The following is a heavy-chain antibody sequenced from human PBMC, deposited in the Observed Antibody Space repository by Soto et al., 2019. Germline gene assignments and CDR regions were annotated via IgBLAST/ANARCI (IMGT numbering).Heavy chain of an antibody. V-gene: IGHV3-53*04. CDR3: ARVGNWNDVSVYDY. CDR1: GFTVSSNY. Sequence: GGSLRLSCAASGFTVSSNYMSWVRQAPGKGLEWVSVIYSGGSTYYADSVKGRFTISRHNSKNTLYLQMNSLRAEDTAVYYCARVGNWNDVSVYDYWGQGTLVTVSS. CDR2: IYSGGST. D-gene: IGHD1-1*01. J-gene: IGHJ4*02.